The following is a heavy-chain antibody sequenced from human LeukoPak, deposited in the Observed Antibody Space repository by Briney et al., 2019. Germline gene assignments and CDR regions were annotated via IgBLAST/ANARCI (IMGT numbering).Heavy chain of an antibody. CDR3: ARDLDTGNYFFAY. Sequence: PGGSLRLSCAASGFTISSHWMHWVRQAPGKGLVWVSRINTDGISTTYADSVKGRFTISRDNAKNSVFLQMNSLRAEDTAVYYCARDLDTGNYFFAYWGQGTPVIVSS. J-gene: IGHJ4*02. CDR1: GFTISSHW. V-gene: IGHV3-74*01. CDR2: INTDGIST. D-gene: IGHD3-9*01.